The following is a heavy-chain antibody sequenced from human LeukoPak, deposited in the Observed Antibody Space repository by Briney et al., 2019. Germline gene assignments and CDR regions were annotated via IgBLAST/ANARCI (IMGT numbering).Heavy chain of an antibody. V-gene: IGHV1-2*02. CDR2: INPNSGDT. Sequence: ASVKVSCKASGFTFSGYYIHWVRQAPGQGLEWMGWINPNSGDTNYAQKFQGRVSMTGDTSISTAYMELSRLRSDDTAVYYCARTLVVINDAFDIWGQGTMVTVSS. CDR1: GFTFSGYY. CDR3: ARTLVVINDAFDI. D-gene: IGHD3-22*01. J-gene: IGHJ3*02.